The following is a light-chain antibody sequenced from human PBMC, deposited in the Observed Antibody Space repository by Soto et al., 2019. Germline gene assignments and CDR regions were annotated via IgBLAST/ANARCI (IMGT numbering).Light chain of an antibody. V-gene: IGKV3D-15*01. CDR2: DAS. CDR3: QQYSDWPSIT. J-gene: IGKJ5*01. CDR1: QSVRSN. Sequence: EIVMTQSPATLSVSPGERATLSCSASQSVRSNLAWYQQKPGQAPRLLIYDASTRTTGIPARFSGSGSGTEFTLTISSPQSEDFAVYYCQQYSDWPSITFGQGTRLEIK.